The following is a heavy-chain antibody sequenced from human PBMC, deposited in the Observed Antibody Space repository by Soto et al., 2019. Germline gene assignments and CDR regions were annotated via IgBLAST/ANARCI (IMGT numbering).Heavy chain of an antibody. V-gene: IGHV3-30-3*01. D-gene: IGHD2-15*01. CDR2: ISYDGSNK. J-gene: IGHJ4*02. CDR3: ARVDCSGGICDSC. Sequence: QVQLVESGGGVVQPGTSLRLSCAASGFTFRSYNMHWVRQAPGKGLEWVAVISYDGSNKYYADSVKGRFTVSRDNSKNTLFLQMTSLRAEDTAVYYCARVDCSGGICDSCWGQGTLVTVSS. CDR1: GFTFRSYN.